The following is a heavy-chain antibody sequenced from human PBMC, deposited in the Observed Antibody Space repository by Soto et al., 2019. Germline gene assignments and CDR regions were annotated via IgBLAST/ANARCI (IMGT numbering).Heavy chain of an antibody. CDR1: SDSLTMTTHY. Sequence: SETLSLSCVVSSDSLTMTTHYSGWVRQPPGKGLEWIGNVYYSGSLYYNPSLKGRATISLDTSKNHLTLTLTSVTAADTAVYYCACENIVGCRLYYFDNWGQGALVTVSS. J-gene: IGHJ4*02. V-gene: IGHV4-39*02. CDR2: VYYSGSL. CDR3: ACENIVGCRLYYFDN. D-gene: IGHD1-26*01.